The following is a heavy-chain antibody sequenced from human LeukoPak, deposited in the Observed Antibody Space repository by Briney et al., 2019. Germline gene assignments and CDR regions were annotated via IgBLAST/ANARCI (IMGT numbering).Heavy chain of an antibody. CDR1: GGSISSSNW. CDR3: ARHETDSSGYTFDY. Sequence: SETLSLTCAVSGGSISSSNWWSWVRQPPGKGLEWIGEIYHSGSTNYNPSLKSRVTISVDKSKNQFSLKLSSVTAADTAVYYCARHETDSSGYTFDYWGQGTLVTVSS. D-gene: IGHD3-22*01. V-gene: IGHV4-4*02. J-gene: IGHJ4*02. CDR2: IYHSGST.